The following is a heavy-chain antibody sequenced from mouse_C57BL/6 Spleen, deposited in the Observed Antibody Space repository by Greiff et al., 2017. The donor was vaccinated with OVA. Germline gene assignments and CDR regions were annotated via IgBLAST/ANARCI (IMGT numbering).Heavy chain of an antibody. CDR2: ISDGGSYT. J-gene: IGHJ3*01. Sequence: EVQVVESGGGLVKPGGSLKLSCAASGFTFSSYAMSWVRQTPEKRLEWVATISDGGSYTYYPDNVKGRFTISRDNAKNNLYLQMSHLKSEDTAMYYCARGEYHGNCRPWFAYWGQGTLVTVSA. CDR3: ARGEYHGNCRPWFAY. V-gene: IGHV5-4*01. CDR1: GFTFSSYA. D-gene: IGHD2-1*01.